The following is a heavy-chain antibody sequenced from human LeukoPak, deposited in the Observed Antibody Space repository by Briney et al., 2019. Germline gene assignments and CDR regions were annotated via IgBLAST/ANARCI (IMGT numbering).Heavy chain of an antibody. Sequence: GGSLRLSCAASGFTFSAYTMNWVRQAPGKGLEWVSYISSGSSTIYYADSVKGRFTISRDNTKNSLYLQMNSLRAEDTAVYYCASHNRYDSPQSTWGQGTLSPSPQ. CDR1: GFTFSAYT. CDR3: ASHNRYDSPQST. J-gene: IGHJ5*02. V-gene: IGHV3-48*01. CDR2: ISSGSSTI. D-gene: IGHD3-16*01.